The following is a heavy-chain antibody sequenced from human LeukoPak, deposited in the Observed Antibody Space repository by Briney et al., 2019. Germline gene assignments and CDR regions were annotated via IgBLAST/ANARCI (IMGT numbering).Heavy chain of an antibody. V-gene: IGHV1-2*02. J-gene: IGHJ5*02. CDR2: INPNSGGT. CDR3: ARDRHDKDYYGSGGSYHWFDP. Sequence: GASVKVSCKASGYTFTGYYMHWVRQAPGQGLEWMGWINPNSGGTKNTQKFQGRVTVTRDTSISTAYMELSTLRSDDTAVYYCARDRHDKDYYGSGGSYHWFDPWGQGTLDTVSS. D-gene: IGHD3-10*01. CDR1: GYTFTGYY.